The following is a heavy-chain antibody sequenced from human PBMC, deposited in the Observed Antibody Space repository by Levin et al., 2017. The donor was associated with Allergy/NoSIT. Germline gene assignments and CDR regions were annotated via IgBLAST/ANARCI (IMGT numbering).Heavy chain of an antibody. V-gene: IGHV3-30*03. D-gene: IGHD4-17*01. J-gene: IGHJ4*02. CDR2: ISYDGSNK. CDR1: GFTFSSYG. Sequence: GGSLRLSCAASGFTFSSYGMHWVRQAPGKGLEWVAVISYDGSNKYYADSVKGRFTISRDNSKNTLYLQMNSLRAEDTAVYYCASVRPYGDYGPLALDYWGQGTLVTVSS. CDR3: ASVRPYGDYGPLALDY.